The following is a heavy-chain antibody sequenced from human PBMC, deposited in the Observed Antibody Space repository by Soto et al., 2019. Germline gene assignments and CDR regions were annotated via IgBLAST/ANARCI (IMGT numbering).Heavy chain of an antibody. CDR2: ISGSGGST. Sequence: PGGSLRLSCAASGFTSSSYAMSWVRQAPGKGLEWVSAISGSGGSTYYADSVKGRFTISRDNSKNTLYLQMNSLRAEDTAVYYCAKDHNSKWLLRDPPFDYWGQGTLVTVSS. J-gene: IGHJ4*02. D-gene: IGHD3-22*01. V-gene: IGHV3-23*01. CDR1: GFTSSSYA. CDR3: AKDHNSKWLLRDPPFDY.